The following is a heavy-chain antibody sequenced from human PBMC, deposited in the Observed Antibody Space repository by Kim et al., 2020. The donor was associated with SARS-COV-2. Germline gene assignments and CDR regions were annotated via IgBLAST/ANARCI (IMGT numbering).Heavy chain of an antibody. J-gene: IGHJ6*02. Sequence: GGSLRLSCAASRFTFSSYGMNWVRQAPGKGLEWVSFVSSSAISTYYADSVKGRFTISRDNAKNFLYLQMNSLRVEDTAVYYCARQSSNSWYGGISYYAMDVWGQGTTVTVSS. CDR1: RFTFSSYG. CDR2: VSSSAIST. D-gene: IGHD6-13*01. CDR3: ARQSSNSWYGGISYYAMDV. V-gene: IGHV3-48*03.